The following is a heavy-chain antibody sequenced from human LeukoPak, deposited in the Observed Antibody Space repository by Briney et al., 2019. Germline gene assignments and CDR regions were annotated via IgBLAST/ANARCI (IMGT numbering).Heavy chain of an antibody. CDR3: ARGDFDY. CDR2: IIPILGIA. CDR1: GYTLTELS. V-gene: IGHV1-69*02. J-gene: IGHJ4*02. Sequence: ASVKVSCKVSGYTLTELSMHWVRQAPGQGLEWMGRIIPILGIANYAQKFQGRVTITADKSTSTAYMELSSLRSEDTAVYYCARGDFDYWGQGTLVTVSS. D-gene: IGHD3-16*01.